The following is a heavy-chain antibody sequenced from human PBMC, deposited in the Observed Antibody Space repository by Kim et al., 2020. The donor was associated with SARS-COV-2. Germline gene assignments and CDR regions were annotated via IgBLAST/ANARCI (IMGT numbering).Heavy chain of an antibody. CDR2: ISTSGSTL. CDR1: TFTFSSYA. CDR3: ATLGYSSSWGGMDV. J-gene: IGHJ6*02. D-gene: IGHD6-6*01. V-gene: IGHV3-48*03. Sequence: GGSLRLSCAASTFTFSSYAMNWVRQPPGKGLEWLSYISTSGSTLYYADSVKGRFTISRDNAKNSLYLQMNSLRAEDTAVYYCATLGYSSSWGGMDVWGQGTTVTVSS.